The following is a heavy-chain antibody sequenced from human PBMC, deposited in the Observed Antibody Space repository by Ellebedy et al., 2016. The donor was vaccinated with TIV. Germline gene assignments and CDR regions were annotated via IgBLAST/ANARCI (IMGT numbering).Heavy chain of an antibody. D-gene: IGHD2-15*01. CDR1: GFTISSNY. Sequence: GESLKISCAVSGFTISSNYMSWVRQAPGKGLEWVSIIYSAGNTYYADSAKGRFTISRHTSKNTLYLQMNSLRGEDTAVYYCARVDLGLAFHYWGRGALVTVSS. CDR3: ARVDLGLAFHY. V-gene: IGHV3-53*01. J-gene: IGHJ4*02. CDR2: IYSAGNT.